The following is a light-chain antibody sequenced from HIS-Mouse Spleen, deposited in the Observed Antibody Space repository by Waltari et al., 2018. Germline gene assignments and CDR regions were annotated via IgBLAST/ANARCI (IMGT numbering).Light chain of an antibody. Sequence: QSALTQPRSVSGSPGPSVTISCTGTSSDVGGYNYVSWYQQHPGKAPKLMIYDVSKRPSGVPDRFSGSKSGNTASLTISGLQAEDEADYYCCSYAGSYTVVFGGGTK. J-gene: IGLJ2*01. CDR1: SSDVGGYNY. V-gene: IGLV2-11*01. CDR2: DVS. CDR3: CSYAGSYTVV.